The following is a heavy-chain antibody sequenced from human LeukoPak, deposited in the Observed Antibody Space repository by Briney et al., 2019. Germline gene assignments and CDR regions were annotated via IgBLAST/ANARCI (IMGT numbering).Heavy chain of an antibody. CDR1: GYSISSYY. J-gene: IGHJ5*02. D-gene: IGHD1-7*01. CDR2: IYYSGST. V-gene: IGHV4-59*12. CDR3: ARDSGTTGEVKFDP. Sequence: SETLSLTCTVSGYSISSYYWSWIRQPPGKGLEWIGYIYYSGSTNYNPSLKSRVTISVDTSKNQFSLKLRSVTAADTAVYYCARDSGTTGEVKFDPWGQGTLVTVSS.